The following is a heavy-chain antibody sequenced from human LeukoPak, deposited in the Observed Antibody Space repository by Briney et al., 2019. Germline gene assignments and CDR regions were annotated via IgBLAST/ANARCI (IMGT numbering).Heavy chain of an antibody. V-gene: IGHV3-33*01. J-gene: IGHJ3*02. D-gene: IGHD1-26*01. Sequence: GRSLRLSCAASGFTFSSYGMHWVRQAPGKGLEWVAVIWYDGSNKYYADSVKGRFTISRDNSKNTLYLQMNSLRAEDTAVYYSARGLALWELLMHDAFDIWGQGTMVTVSS. CDR2: IWYDGSNK. CDR3: ARGLALWELLMHDAFDI. CDR1: GFTFSSYG.